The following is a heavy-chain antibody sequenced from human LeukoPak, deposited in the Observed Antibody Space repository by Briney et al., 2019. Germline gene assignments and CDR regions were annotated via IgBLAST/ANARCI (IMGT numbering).Heavy chain of an antibody. CDR1: GFTFSSYG. Sequence: PGRSLRLSCAASGFTFSSYGMHWVRQAPGKGLEWVAVISYDGSNKYYADSVKGRFTISRDNSKNTLYLQMNSLRAEDTAVYYCAKDIFGGDYGDYVFVYWGQGTLVTVSS. J-gene: IGHJ4*02. D-gene: IGHD4-17*01. CDR2: ISYDGSNK. V-gene: IGHV3-30*18. CDR3: AKDIFGGDYGDYVFVY.